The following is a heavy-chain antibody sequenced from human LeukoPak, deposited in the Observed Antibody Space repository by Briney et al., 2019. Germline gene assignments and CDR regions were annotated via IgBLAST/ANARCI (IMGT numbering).Heavy chain of an antibody. J-gene: IGHJ4*02. CDR1: GFTFSNYG. CDR3: AKDICGGNCYPHGGY. D-gene: IGHD2-21*01. Sequence: GGSLGLSCAASGFTFSNYGMHWVRQAPDKGLEWVAFIPYDGSNKYYADSLQGRFTISRDNSMNTLYLQMSSLRAEDTAIYYCAKDICGGNCYPHGGYWGQGSLVTVSS. V-gene: IGHV3-30*02. CDR2: IPYDGSNK.